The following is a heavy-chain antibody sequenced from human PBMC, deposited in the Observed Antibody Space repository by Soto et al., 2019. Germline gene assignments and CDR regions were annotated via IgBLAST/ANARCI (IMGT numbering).Heavy chain of an antibody. CDR3: ARAPNPYSSSSGWFDP. CDR2: INPNSGGT. CDR1: GYTFTGYY. V-gene: IGHV1-2*02. D-gene: IGHD6-6*01. J-gene: IGHJ5*02. Sequence: ASVKVSCKXSGYTFTGYYMHWVRQAPGQGLEWMGWINPNSGGTNYAQKFQGRVTMTRDTSISTAYMELSRLRSDDTAVYYCARAPNPYSSSSGWFDPWGQGTLVTVS.